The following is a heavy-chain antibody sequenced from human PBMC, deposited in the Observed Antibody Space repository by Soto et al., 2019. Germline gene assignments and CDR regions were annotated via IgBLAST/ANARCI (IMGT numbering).Heavy chain of an antibody. J-gene: IGHJ4*02. Sequence: GGSLRLSCAVSGFTFSDYYMSWIRQAPGKGLEWVSSISSSGSTIYYADSVKGRFTISRDNAKNTLYLQMNSLRVEDTAVSYCAKDRLGGNFDYWGQGTQVTVSS. CDR1: GFTFSDYY. CDR2: ISSSGSTI. CDR3: AKDRLGGNFDY. V-gene: IGHV3-11*01.